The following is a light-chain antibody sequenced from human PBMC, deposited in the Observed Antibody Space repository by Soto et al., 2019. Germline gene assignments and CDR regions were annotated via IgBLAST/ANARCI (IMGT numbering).Light chain of an antibody. J-gene: IGKJ1*01. Sequence: ESVLTQSPATLSLSPGERATLSCRASQSVSTFLAWYQHKPGQAPRLLIYDASNRATGVPARFSGSGSGTDFTLPISSLEPEDFAVYYCQQRSNWSGTFGQGTKVEIK. CDR3: QQRSNWSGT. CDR1: QSVSTF. CDR2: DAS. V-gene: IGKV3-11*01.